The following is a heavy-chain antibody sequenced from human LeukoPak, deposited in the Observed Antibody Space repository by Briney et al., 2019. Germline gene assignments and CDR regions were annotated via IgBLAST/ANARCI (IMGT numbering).Heavy chain of an antibody. J-gene: IGHJ5*02. D-gene: IGHD6-19*01. CDR3: VRGRYSSGWFKDKNWFDP. CDR1: GYSISSGYY. V-gene: IGHV4-38-2*02. Sequence: SETLSLTCTVSGYSISSGYYWGWIRQPPGKGLEWIGSIYHSGSTYYNPSLKSRVTISVDTSKNQFSLKLSSVTAADTAVYYCVRGRYSSGWFKDKNWFDPWGQGIPVTVSS. CDR2: IYHSGST.